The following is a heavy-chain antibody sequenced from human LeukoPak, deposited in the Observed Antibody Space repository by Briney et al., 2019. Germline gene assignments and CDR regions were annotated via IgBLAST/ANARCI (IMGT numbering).Heavy chain of an antibody. CDR2: INPTGGST. J-gene: IGHJ4*02. V-gene: IGHV1-46*01. Sequence: ASAKVSCKASGYTFISYQMHWVRQAPGQGLEWMGIINPTGGSTSHAQKFQGRVTMTRDTSTSTVYMELSSLRSEDTAVYYCARKGSSSCFDYWGQGTLVTVSS. CDR3: ARKGSSSCFDY. CDR1: GYTFISYQ. D-gene: IGHD6-6*01.